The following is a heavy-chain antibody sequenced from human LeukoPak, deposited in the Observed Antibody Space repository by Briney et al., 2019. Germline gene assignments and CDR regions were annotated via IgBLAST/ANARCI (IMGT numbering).Heavy chain of an antibody. CDR1: GFTFSSYW. Sequence: GGSLRLSCAAFGFTFSSYWMSWVRQAPGKGLEWVSVIYSGGNTYYADSVKGRFTISRDNSKNTLYLQMNSLRAEDTAVYYCASSSPSVVVSWGQGTLVTVSS. CDR2: IYSGGNT. J-gene: IGHJ5*01. CDR3: ASSSPSVVVS. V-gene: IGHV3-53*01. D-gene: IGHD6-6*01.